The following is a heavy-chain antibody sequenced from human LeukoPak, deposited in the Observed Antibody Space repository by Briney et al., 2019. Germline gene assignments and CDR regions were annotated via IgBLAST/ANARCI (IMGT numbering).Heavy chain of an antibody. V-gene: IGHV4-59*01. CDR2: IYYSGST. D-gene: IGHD3-22*01. Sequence: AGGSLRLSCAASGFTFSNAWMSWVRQAPGKGLEWIGYIYYSGSTNYNPSLKSRVTISVDTSKNQFSLKLSSVTAADTAVYYCARYYYDSSGYWGLVAFDIWGQGTMVTVSS. CDR3: ARYYYDSSGYWGLVAFDI. J-gene: IGHJ3*02. CDR1: GFTFSNAW.